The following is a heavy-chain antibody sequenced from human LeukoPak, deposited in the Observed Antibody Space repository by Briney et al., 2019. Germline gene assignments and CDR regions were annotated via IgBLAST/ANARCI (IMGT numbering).Heavy chain of an antibody. V-gene: IGHV4-59*01. D-gene: IGHD5-24*01. CDR2: IYYSGST. Sequence: SETLSLTCTVSGGSISSYYWSWIRQPPGKGLEWIGYIYYSGSTNYNPSLKSRVTISVDTSKNRFSLKLSSVTAADTAVYYCAREGSRDGYNFSPRFEYWGQGTLVTVSS. CDR3: AREGSRDGYNFSPRFEY. CDR1: GGSISSYY. J-gene: IGHJ4*02.